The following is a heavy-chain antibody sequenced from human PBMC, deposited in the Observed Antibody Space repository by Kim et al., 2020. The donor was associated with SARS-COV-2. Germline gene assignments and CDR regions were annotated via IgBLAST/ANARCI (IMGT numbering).Heavy chain of an antibody. CDR1: GFTFSSYA. V-gene: IGHV3-33*06. Sequence: GGSLRLSCAASGFTFSSYAMHWVRQAPGKGLEWVAVIWYDGSNKYYADSVKGRFTISRDNSKNTLYLQMNSLRAEDTAVYYCAKDIRYRGPIDYWGQGTLVTVSS. CDR3: AKDIRYRGPIDY. D-gene: IGHD4-4*01. CDR2: IWYDGSNK. J-gene: IGHJ4*02.